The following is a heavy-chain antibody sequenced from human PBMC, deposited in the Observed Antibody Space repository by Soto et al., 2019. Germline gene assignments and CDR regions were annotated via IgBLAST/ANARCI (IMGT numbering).Heavy chain of an antibody. Sequence: QLQLQESGPGLVKPSETLSLTCTVSGVSISSGHDYWGWIRQPPGKGLEWIGSIYYSGSTYYNPSLKSRVTISADPSKNQFPLRLSSVTAADTAVYYCARVSGTYSSFLDYWGQGTLVTVSS. D-gene: IGHD5-18*01. CDR2: IYYSGST. V-gene: IGHV4-39*01. J-gene: IGHJ4*02. CDR1: GVSISSGHDY. CDR3: ARVSGTYSSFLDY.